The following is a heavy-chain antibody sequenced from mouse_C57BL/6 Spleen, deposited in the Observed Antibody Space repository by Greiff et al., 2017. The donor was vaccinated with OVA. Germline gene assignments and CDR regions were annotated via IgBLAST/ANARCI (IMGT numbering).Heavy chain of an antibody. CDR1: GYAFSSYW. CDR2: IYPGDGDT. D-gene: IGHD1-1*01. CDR3: ARGGYYGSSEMDY. J-gene: IGHJ4*01. Sequence: VQLQQSGAELVKPGASVKISCKASGYAFSSYWMNWVKQRPGKGLEWIGQIYPGDGDTNYNGKFKGKATLTADKSSSTAYMQLSSLTSEDSAVYFCARGGYYGSSEMDYWGQGTSVTVSS. V-gene: IGHV1-80*01.